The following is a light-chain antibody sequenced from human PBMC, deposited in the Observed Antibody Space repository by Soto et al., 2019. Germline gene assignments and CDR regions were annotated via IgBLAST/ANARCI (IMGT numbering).Light chain of an antibody. CDR3: QHYGPASWT. CDR1: QTVSGSY. Sequence: EIVLTQSVGTLSLSPGERATLSCRASQTVSGSYLAWFQQKPGQAPRLLIYAASTRAAGVPDRFSGSGSGTDFSLTINRLEPEDFAVYYCQHYGPASWTFGQGTKVEIK. J-gene: IGKJ1*01. V-gene: IGKV3-20*01. CDR2: AAS.